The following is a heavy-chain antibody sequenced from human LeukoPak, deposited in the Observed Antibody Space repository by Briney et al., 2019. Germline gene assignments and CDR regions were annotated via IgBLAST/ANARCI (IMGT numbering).Heavy chain of an antibody. J-gene: IGHJ4*02. CDR1: GYTFTGYY. CDR2: INPNNGGT. V-gene: IGHV1-2*02. Sequence: VASVKVSCKASGYTFTGYYMHWMRQAPGQGIEWMGWINPNNGGTNYGQKFQGRVTMTRDTSISTAYMELSRLTSDDTAVYYCARSFLGYCGAGSCYTGFDYWGQGNLVTVSS. D-gene: IGHD2-15*01. CDR3: ARSFLGYCGAGSCYTGFDY.